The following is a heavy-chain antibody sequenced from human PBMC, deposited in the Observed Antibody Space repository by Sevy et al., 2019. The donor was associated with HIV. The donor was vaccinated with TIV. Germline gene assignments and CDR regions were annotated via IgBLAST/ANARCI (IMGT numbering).Heavy chain of an antibody. J-gene: IGHJ4*02. V-gene: IGHV4-30-2*01. Sequence: SETLSLTCAVSGDSISSGGYSWSWIRQPPGKGLEWIGNIYHSGSTYYNPSLKSRVTISVDRSKNQFSLKLSSVTAADPAGYYCARGAGGGVFDYWGQGTLVTVSS. D-gene: IGHD3-10*01. CDR2: IYHSGST. CDR3: ARGAGGGVFDY. CDR1: GDSISSGGYS.